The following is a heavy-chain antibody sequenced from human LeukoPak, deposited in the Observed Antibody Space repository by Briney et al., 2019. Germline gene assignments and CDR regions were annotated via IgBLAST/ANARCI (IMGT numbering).Heavy chain of an antibody. CDR2: VYRSGST. CDR1: GGSISNYY. D-gene: IGHD4/OR15-4a*01. J-gene: IGHJ6*02. Sequence: SETLSLTCTVSGGSISNYYWNWIPQPPGKRLEWIGYVYRSGSTNYNPSLKSRVTISVDTSKNQFSLKLKSVTAADAAVYFCARIDYRDYSGMDVWGQGTTVTVSS. CDR3: ARIDYRDYSGMDV. V-gene: IGHV4-59*01.